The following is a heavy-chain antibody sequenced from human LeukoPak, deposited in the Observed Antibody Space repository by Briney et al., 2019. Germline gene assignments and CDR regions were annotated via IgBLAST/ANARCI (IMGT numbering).Heavy chain of an antibody. CDR3: ARVTPYYYYYYMDV. Sequence: PGGSLRLSCAASGFTFSSYGMHWVRQAPGKGLEWVAFIRYDGSNKYYADSVKGRFTISRDNSKNTLYLQMNSLRSDDTAVYYCARVTPYYYYYYMDVWGKGTTVTVSS. V-gene: IGHV3-30*02. CDR2: IRYDGSNK. CDR1: GFTFSSYG. J-gene: IGHJ6*03.